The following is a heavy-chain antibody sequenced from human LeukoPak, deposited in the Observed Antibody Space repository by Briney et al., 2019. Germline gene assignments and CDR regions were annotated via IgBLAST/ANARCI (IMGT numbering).Heavy chain of an antibody. CDR1: GFTFSSYS. CDR2: ISSSSSYI. V-gene: IGHV3-21*01. CDR3: ARGVGVIGLLLSAFDI. Sequence: KPGGSLRLSCAASGFTFSSYSMNWVRQAPGKGLEWVSSISSSSSYIYHADSVKGRFTISRDNAKNSLYLQMNSLRAEDTAVYYCARGVGVIGLLLSAFDIWGQGTMVTVSS. J-gene: IGHJ3*02. D-gene: IGHD5-12*01.